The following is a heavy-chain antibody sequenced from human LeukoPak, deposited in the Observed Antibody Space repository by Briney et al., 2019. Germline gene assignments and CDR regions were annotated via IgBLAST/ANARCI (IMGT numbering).Heavy chain of an antibody. D-gene: IGHD2-2*01. J-gene: IGHJ4*02. V-gene: IGHV1-18*01. CDR3: ARGYCSSTSCYSADY. CDR2: IGAYNDNT. CDR1: GYTFTSYG. Sequence: ASVKVSCKASGYTFTSYGISWVRQAPGQGLEWMGWIGAYNDNTNYAQKLQGRVTMTTDTSTSTAYMELRSLRSDDTAVYYCARGYCSSTSCYSADYWGQGTLVTVSS.